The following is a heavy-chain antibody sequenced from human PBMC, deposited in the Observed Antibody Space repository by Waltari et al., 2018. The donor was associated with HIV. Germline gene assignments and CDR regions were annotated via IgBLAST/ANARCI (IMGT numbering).Heavy chain of an antibody. CDR2: INPNSGGT. D-gene: IGHD6-13*01. CDR3: ARGQAGIAAHYYYYGMDV. CDR1: GYTFTGYY. J-gene: IGHJ6*02. V-gene: IGHV1-2*02. Sequence: QVQLVLSGAAVKKPGASVKVSCKASGYTFTGYYMHWVRQAPGQGLEWMGWINPNSGGTNYAQKFQGRVTMTRDTSISTAYMELSRLRSDDTAVYYCARGQAGIAAHYYYYGMDVWGQGTTVTVSS.